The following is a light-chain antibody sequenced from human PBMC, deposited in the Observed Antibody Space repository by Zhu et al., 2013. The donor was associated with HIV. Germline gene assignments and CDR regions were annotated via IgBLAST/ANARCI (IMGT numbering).Light chain of an antibody. CDR2: RNN. CDR1: TSNIGSNY. V-gene: IGLV1-47*01. Sequence: QSVLTQPPSVSAAPEQKVTISCSGGTSNIGSNYVFWYQHLPGTAPKLLIYRNNQRPSGVPDRFSGSKSGTSPSLAISGLRSEDEADYYCAAWDDSLSGYVFGTGTKVTVL. J-gene: IGLJ1*01. CDR3: AAWDDSLSGYV.